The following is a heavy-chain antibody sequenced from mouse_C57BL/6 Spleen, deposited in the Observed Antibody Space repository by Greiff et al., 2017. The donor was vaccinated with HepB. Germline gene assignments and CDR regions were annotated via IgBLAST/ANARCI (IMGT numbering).Heavy chain of an antibody. CDR2: IDPSDSYT. J-gene: IGHJ1*03. Sequence: QVQLQQPGAELVKPGASVKLSCKASGYTFTSYWMQWVKQRPGQGLEWIGEIDPSDSYTNYNHKFKGKATLTVDKSSSQAYMQLSSLTSEDYAVYYCERRHCDGSSWYFDVWGTGTTVTVSS. CDR1: GYTFTSYW. V-gene: IGHV1-50*01. CDR3: ERRHCDGSSWYFDV. D-gene: IGHD1-1*01.